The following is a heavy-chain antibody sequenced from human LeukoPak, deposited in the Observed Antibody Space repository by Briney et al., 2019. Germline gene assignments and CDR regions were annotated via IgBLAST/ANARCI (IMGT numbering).Heavy chain of an antibody. J-gene: IGHJ5*02. CDR1: GGSLSSRYYY. CDR3: ARGSNDFWSGYYNWFDP. CDR2: VDYSEST. Sequence: SETLSLTCTVSGGSLSSRYYYWGWIRQPPGKGLEWIGSVDYSESTYYNPSLKSRVTISVDTSKNQFSLKLSSVTAADTAVYYCARGSNDFWSGYYNWFDPWGQGTLVTVSS. D-gene: IGHD3-3*01. V-gene: IGHV4-39*07.